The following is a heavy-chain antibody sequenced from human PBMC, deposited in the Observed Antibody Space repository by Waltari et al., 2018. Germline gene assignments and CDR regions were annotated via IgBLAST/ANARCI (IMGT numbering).Heavy chain of an antibody. CDR3: AKDFDSSSSLSPLDY. V-gene: IGHV3-33*06. D-gene: IGHD6-6*01. CDR2: IWYDGSNK. J-gene: IGHJ4*02. Sequence: QVQLVESGGGVVQPGRSLRLSCAASGFTFSSYVMHWVRQAPGKGLEWVAVIWYDGSNKYYADSVKGRFTISRDNSKNTLYLQMNSLRAEDTAVYYCAKDFDSSSSLSPLDYWGQGTLVTVSS. CDR1: GFTFSSYV.